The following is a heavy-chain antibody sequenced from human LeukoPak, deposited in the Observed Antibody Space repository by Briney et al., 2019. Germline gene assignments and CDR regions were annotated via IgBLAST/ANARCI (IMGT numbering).Heavy chain of an antibody. D-gene: IGHD4-17*01. CDR3: ARAGGSTVSHSDY. Sequence: GGSLRLSCAASGFTFSSYNMNWIRQAPGKGLEWVSSISSSTSYIYYADSVKGRFTISKDNAKNSLYLQMNSLRAEDTAVYYCARAGGSTVSHSDYWGQGTLVTVSS. CDR2: ISSSTSYI. CDR1: GFTFSSYN. V-gene: IGHV3-21*01. J-gene: IGHJ4*02.